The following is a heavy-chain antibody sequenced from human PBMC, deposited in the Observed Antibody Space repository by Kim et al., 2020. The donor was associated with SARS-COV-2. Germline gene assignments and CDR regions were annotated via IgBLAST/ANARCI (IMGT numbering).Heavy chain of an antibody. Sequence: GGSLRLSCAASGFTFSSYEMNWVRQAPGKGLEWVSYITSDGSTIHYADSVKGRFTISRDNAKNSLYLQMNSLRAEDTAVYHCARDQSGTSSAYDYWGQGTLVTVSS. CDR2: ITSDGSTI. CDR3: ARDQSGTSSAYDY. D-gene: IGHD6-6*01. V-gene: IGHV3-48*03. J-gene: IGHJ4*02. CDR1: GFTFSSYE.